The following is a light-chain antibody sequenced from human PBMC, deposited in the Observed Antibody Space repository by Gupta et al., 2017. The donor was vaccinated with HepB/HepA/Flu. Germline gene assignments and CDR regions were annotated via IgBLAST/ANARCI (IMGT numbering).Light chain of an antibody. Sequence: DIQLTQPPSFLSASVGDRVTITCRASQGISSYLAWYQQKPGKAPNLLIYAASTLQSGVPSRFSGSGSGTEFTLTISSLQPEDFATYYCQQLNSYPRTFGHGTKVDIK. CDR2: AAS. CDR1: QGISSY. V-gene: IGKV1-9*01. J-gene: IGKJ3*01. CDR3: QQLNSYPRT.